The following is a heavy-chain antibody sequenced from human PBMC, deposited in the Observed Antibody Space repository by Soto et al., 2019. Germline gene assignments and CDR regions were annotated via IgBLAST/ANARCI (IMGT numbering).Heavy chain of an antibody. V-gene: IGHV4-59*08. D-gene: IGHD1-7*01. J-gene: IGHJ3*02. CDR3: ARSNSYHLDAFDI. CDR1: GGSISSYY. Sequence: QVQLQESGPGLVKPSETLSLTCTVSGGSISSYYWSWIRQPPGKGLEWIGYIYYSGSTNYNPSLKSRVTISVDTSKNQFSLKLSSVTAADTAVYYCARSNSYHLDAFDIWGQGTMVTVSS. CDR2: IYYSGST.